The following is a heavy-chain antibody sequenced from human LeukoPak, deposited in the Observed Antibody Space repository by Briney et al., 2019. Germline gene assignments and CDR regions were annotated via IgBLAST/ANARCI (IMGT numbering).Heavy chain of an antibody. Sequence: ASVKVSCKASGYTFTGYYMHWVRQATGQGLEWMGWMNPNSGNTGYAQKFQGRVTMTRNTSISTAYMELSSLRSEDTAVYYCAIGYDYVWGSYRHYYYYYYGMDVWGQGTTVTVSS. CDR2: MNPNSGNT. V-gene: IGHV1-8*02. J-gene: IGHJ6*02. CDR1: GYTFTGYY. CDR3: AIGYDYVWGSYRHYYYYYYGMDV. D-gene: IGHD3-16*02.